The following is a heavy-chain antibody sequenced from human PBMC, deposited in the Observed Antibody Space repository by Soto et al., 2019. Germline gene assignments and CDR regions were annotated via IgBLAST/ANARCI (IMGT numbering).Heavy chain of an antibody. Sequence: VGSLRLSCAASGFTFSSYGMHWVRQAPGKGLEWVAVISYDGSNKYYADSVKGRFTISRDNSKNTLYLQMNSLRAEDTAVYYCAKGRTAEYYFDYWGQGTLVTVSS. CDR1: GFTFSSYG. D-gene: IGHD1-1*01. J-gene: IGHJ4*02. CDR3: AKGRTAEYYFDY. V-gene: IGHV3-30*18. CDR2: ISYDGSNK.